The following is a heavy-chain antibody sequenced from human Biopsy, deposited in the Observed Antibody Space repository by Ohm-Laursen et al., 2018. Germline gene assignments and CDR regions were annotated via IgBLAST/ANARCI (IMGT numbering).Heavy chain of an antibody. D-gene: IGHD1-26*01. J-gene: IGHJ6*02. Sequence: SLRLSCAAPGFPFTGFSMDWVRQAPGKGLEWVASITSGSSYIYYTDSVKGRFTISRDNAKNSLYLQMNSLRAEDTALYYCARIFLVGVTPGYGMDVWGQGTTVTVSS. CDR2: ITSGSSYI. V-gene: IGHV3-21*01. CDR1: GFPFTGFS. CDR3: ARIFLVGVTPGYGMDV.